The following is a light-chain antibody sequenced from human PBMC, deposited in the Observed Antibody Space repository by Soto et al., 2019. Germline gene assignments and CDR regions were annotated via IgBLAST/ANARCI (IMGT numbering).Light chain of an antibody. CDR3: QSYDSSLNNYV. CDR2: DNS. J-gene: IGLJ1*01. V-gene: IGLV1-40*01. CDR1: SSNIGAGYD. Sequence: QSVLTQPPSVSGAPGQRVTISCTGRSSNIGAGYDVHWYQQLPGTAPKLLIYDNSNRPSGVPDRFSGSKSGTSASLAITGLQAADAADYYCQSYDSSLNNYVFGSGTKLTVL.